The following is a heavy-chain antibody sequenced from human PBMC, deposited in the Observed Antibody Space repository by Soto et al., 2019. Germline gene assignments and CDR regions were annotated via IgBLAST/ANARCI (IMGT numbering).Heavy chain of an antibody. CDR2: IYYSGGT. J-gene: IGHJ4*02. D-gene: IGHD5-12*01. V-gene: IGHV4-39*01. Sequence: KLPETLSLTCTVSGVSISSSSYYWGWIRQPPGKGLEWIGSIYYSGGTYYNPSLKSRVTISVDTSKNQFSLKLSSVTAADTAVYYCARLGGYSGYDQITYDYWGQGTLVTVSS. CDR3: ARLGGYSGYDQITYDY. CDR1: GVSISSSSYY.